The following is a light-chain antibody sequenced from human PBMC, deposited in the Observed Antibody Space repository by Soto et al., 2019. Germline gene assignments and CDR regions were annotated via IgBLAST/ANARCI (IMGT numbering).Light chain of an antibody. J-gene: IGLJ2*01. CDR1: SGHSSYT. Sequence: QSVLTQSLSASASLGASVKLTCTLSSGHSSYTIAWHQQQPEKGPRYLMKLNSDGSHNKGDGIPDRFSGSSSGAERYLTISSLQSEDEADYYCQTWGIGMQVFGGGTKLTVL. V-gene: IGLV4-69*01. CDR2: LNSDGSH. CDR3: QTWGIGMQV.